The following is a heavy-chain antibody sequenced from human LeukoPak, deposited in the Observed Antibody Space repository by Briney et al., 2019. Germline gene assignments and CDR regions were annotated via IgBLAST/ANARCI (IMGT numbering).Heavy chain of an antibody. CDR3: AKDTFGSGWYWFDP. CDR2: ISGSGGST. CDR1: GFTFSSYA. J-gene: IGHJ5*02. D-gene: IGHD6-19*01. Sequence: GGSLRLSCAASGFTFSSYAMSWVRQAPGKGLEWVSAISGSGGSTYYADSVKGRFTISRDNSKDTLYLQMDSLRPEDTAVYYCAKDTFGSGWYWFDPWGQGTLVTVSS. V-gene: IGHV3-23*01.